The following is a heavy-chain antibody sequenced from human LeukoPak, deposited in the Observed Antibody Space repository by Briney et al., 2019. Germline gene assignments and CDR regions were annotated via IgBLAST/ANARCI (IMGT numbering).Heavy chain of an antibody. CDR3: VRGGRGERPNY. J-gene: IGHJ4*02. D-gene: IGHD1-26*01. CDR1: GFSLSDYW. V-gene: IGHV3-7*01. Sequence: GGSLRLSCAASGFSLSDYWMNWVRQAPRRGLEWVANIKQDGTEKKYLDSVKGRFTISRDNVKNSVYLQMDSLGVEDTAVYYCVRGGRGERPNYWGLATLVTVSS. CDR2: IKQDGTEK.